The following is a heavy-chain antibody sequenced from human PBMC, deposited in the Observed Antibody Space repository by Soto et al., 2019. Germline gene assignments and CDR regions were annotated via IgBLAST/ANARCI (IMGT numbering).Heavy chain of an antibody. V-gene: IGHV3-30-3*01. CDR2: ISYDGSNK. J-gene: IGHJ4*02. CDR1: GFTFSSYA. D-gene: IGHD3-22*01. Sequence: QVQLVESGGGVVQPGRSLRLSCAASGFTFSSYAMHWVRQAPGKGLEWVAVISYDGSNKYYADSVKGRFTISRDNSKNTLYLQMNSLRAEDTAVYYCARDPDSSGYYALFFDYWGQGTLVTVSS. CDR3: ARDPDSSGYYALFFDY.